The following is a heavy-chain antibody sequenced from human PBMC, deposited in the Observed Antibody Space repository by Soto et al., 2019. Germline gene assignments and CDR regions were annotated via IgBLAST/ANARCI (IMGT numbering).Heavy chain of an antibody. V-gene: IGHV4-30-4*01. CDR2: IYYSGST. Sequence: SETLSLTCTVSGGSISSGDYYWSWIRQPPGKGLEWIGYIYYSGSTYYNPSLKSRVTISVDTSKNQFSLKLSSVTAADTAVYYCARDFRYGSGSYYNAHYYYYGMDVWGQGTTVTSP. CDR1: GGSISSGDYY. J-gene: IGHJ6*02. D-gene: IGHD3-10*01. CDR3: ARDFRYGSGSYYNAHYYYYGMDV.